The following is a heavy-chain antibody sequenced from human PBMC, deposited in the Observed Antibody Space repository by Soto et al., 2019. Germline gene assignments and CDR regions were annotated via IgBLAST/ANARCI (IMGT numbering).Heavy chain of an antibody. D-gene: IGHD3-22*01. CDR2: IRGSGGTT. Sequence: PGGSLRLSCAASGFTFNNYAMSWVRQAPGKGLEWVSAIRGSGGTTYYADAVRGRFTISRDNSKNTLYLQMYSLRAEDTAVYYCAQAGYDSSGYTDYYGLDVWGQGTTVTVSS. V-gene: IGHV3-23*01. CDR1: GFTFNNYA. CDR3: AQAGYDSSGYTDYYGLDV. J-gene: IGHJ6*01.